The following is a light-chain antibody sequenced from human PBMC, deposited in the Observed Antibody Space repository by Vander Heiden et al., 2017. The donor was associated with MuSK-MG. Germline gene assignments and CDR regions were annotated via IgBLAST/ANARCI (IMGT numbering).Light chain of an antibody. CDR1: QSVSSY. Sequence: EIVLTQSPATLSLSPGERATLSCRASQSVSSYLAWYQQKPGQTPRLLIYDASNRATGIPARFSGSESGTDFTLTISSLEPEDFAVYYCQQRSNCPRVFGHGTKVDIK. J-gene: IGKJ3*01. CDR2: DAS. V-gene: IGKV3-11*01. CDR3: QQRSNCPRV.